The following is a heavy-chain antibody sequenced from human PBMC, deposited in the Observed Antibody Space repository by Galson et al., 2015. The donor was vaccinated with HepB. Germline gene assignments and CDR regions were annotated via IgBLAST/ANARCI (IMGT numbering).Heavy chain of an antibody. CDR2: INHSGST. V-gene: IGHV4-34*01. J-gene: IGHJ4*02. Sequence: SLTCAVYGGSFSGYYWSWIRQPPGKGLEWIGEINHSGSTNYNPSLKSRVTISVDTSKNQFSLKLSSVTAADTAVYYCARGGYRYYDILTGYQKPSKQFDYWGQGTLVTVSS. CDR3: ARGGYRYYDILTGYQKPSKQFDY. CDR1: GGSFSGYY. D-gene: IGHD3-9*01.